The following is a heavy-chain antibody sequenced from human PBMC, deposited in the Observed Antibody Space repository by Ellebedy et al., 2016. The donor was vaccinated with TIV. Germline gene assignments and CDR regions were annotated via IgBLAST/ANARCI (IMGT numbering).Heavy chain of an antibody. D-gene: IGHD6-19*01. V-gene: IGHV3-30*03. J-gene: IGHJ3*02. CDR2: ISVDGRAV. CDR3: VRGWYSSGHCDVFAM. CDR1: GFTFSDSV. Sequence: GGSLRLXXVGFGFTFSDSVTHWVRQDPGKGLDWVAGISVDGRAVHYPDSVKGRFTISRDNAQNAVYLQMNSLRLEDTAVYYCVRGWYSSGHCDVFAMWGQGTIVTVSS.